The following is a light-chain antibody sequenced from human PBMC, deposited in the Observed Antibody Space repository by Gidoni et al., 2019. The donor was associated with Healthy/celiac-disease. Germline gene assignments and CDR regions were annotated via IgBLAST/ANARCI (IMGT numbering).Light chain of an antibody. J-gene: IGKJ2*01. V-gene: IGKV1-5*03. CDR3: QHYNSYPYT. CDR1: QSISSW. Sequence: DIQMTQSPSTLSASVGDRVTIPCRASQSISSWLAWYQQKPGKAPKLLSYKASSLESGVPSRFSGSGSGTEFTLTISSLQPDDFATYYCQHYNSYPYTFXXXTKLEIK. CDR2: KAS.